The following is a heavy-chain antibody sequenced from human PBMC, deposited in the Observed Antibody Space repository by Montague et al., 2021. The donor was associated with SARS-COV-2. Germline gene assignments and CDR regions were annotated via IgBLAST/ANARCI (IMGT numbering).Heavy chain of an antibody. CDR2: IFLSGIT. J-gene: IGHJ5*02. Sequence: SETLSLTRSVSGGSISSYYWSWIRQPPGKGLEWIGYIFLSGITDYNPSLKSLVTISVDMSKNQFSLPLNSVTAADSAVYYCARTEYNRNDWFDPWGQGTLVTVSS. V-gene: IGHV4-59*13. D-gene: IGHD1-20*01. CDR3: ARTEYNRNDWFDP. CDR1: GGSISSYY.